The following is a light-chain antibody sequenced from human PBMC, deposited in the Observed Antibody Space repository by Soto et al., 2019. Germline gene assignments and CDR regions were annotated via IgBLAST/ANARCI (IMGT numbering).Light chain of an antibody. CDR1: ESISTW. V-gene: IGKV1-5*03. J-gene: IGKJ1*01. CDR3: QQYNRAWR. Sequence: NQMTYSHRSPSAYVGARVTITCRASESISTWLAWYQQKPGKDPKLLIYKASSLESGVPSRFSGSGSGTEFTLTISSLQPDDFATYYCQQYNRAWRFGQGTKVEI. CDR2: KAS.